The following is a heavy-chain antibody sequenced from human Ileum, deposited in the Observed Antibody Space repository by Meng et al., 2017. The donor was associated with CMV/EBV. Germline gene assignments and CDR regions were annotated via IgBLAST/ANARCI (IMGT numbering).Heavy chain of an antibody. CDR2: ISYDGSIV. J-gene: IGHJ6*02. Sequence: GESLKISCAISGLTVSKSYMNWVRQAPGKGLEWISYISYDGSIVYYADSVKGRFTISRDNAKSSLYLQMNSLRVEDTAVYYCTRESTSCYRGCYYYGMNVWGQGTTVTVSS. V-gene: IGHV3-48*03. D-gene: IGHD2-2*02. CDR3: TRESTSCYRGCYYYGMNV. CDR1: GLTVSKSY.